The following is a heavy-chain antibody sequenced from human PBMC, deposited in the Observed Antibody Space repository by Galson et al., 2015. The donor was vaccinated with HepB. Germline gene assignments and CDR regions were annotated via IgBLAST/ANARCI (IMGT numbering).Heavy chain of an antibody. CDR2: ITGGGGST. CDR1: GFSFSHYA. D-gene: IGHD3-10*01. CDR3: ARDPSGVRVNAFDI. Sequence: SLRLSCAVSGFSFSHYAMSWVRQAPGKGLEWVSCITGGGGSTYLTDSVKGRFTISRDNSKNTVYLQMNSLRAGDTAVYYCARDPSGVRVNAFDIWGQGTLVTVSS. J-gene: IGHJ3*02. V-gene: IGHV3-23*01.